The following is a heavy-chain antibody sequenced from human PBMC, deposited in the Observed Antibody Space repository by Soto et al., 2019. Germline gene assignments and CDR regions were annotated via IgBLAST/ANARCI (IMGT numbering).Heavy chain of an antibody. J-gene: IGHJ3*02. V-gene: IGHV4-59*01. CDR3: ARAQGDAFDI. CDR2: IYYSGST. CDR1: GGSISSYY. Sequence: SETLSLTCTVSGGSISSYYWSWIRQPPGKGLEWIGYIYYSGSTNYNPSLKSRVTISVDTSKNQFSLKLSSVTAADTAVYYCARAQGDAFDIWGQGTMVTVSS.